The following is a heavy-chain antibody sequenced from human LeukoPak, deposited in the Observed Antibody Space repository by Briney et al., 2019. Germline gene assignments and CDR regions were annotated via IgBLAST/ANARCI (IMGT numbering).Heavy chain of an antibody. J-gene: IGHJ4*02. V-gene: IGHV3-30*04. CDR3: ASLRIAVAGNFDY. Sequence: SGGSLRLSCAASGFTFSSYAMHWVRQAPGKGLEWVAVILYDGSNKYYADSVKGRFTISRDNSKNTLYLQMNSLRAEDTAVYYCASLRIAVAGNFDYWGQGTLVTVSS. CDR1: GFTFSSYA. D-gene: IGHD6-19*01. CDR2: ILYDGSNK.